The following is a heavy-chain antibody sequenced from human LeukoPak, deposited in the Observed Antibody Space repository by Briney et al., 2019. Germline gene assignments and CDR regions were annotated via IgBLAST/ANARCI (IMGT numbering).Heavy chain of an antibody. CDR3: ARGGTVRNGMDV. CDR1: GGSISSYY. D-gene: IGHD1-26*01. Sequence: PSETLSLTCTVSGGSISSYYWSWIRQPPGKGLEWIGYIYYSGSTNYNPSLKSRVTISVDTSRNQFSLKLSSVTAADTAVYYCARGGTVRNGMDVWGQGTTVTASS. CDR2: IYYSGST. J-gene: IGHJ6*02. V-gene: IGHV4-59*01.